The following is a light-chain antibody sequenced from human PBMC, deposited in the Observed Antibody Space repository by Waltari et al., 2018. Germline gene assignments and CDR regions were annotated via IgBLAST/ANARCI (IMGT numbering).Light chain of an antibody. CDR1: NSDIGTYNY. Sequence: QSALTQPPSASGSPGQSVTISCSGTNSDIGTYNYFSWFQQHPGRAPKSLIYEVNKRPSGVPDRFSGSKSDNRASLTVSGLQADDEAVYHCSSYAGSNTLVFGGGTRLTVL. CDR2: EVN. V-gene: IGLV2-8*01. CDR3: SSYAGSNTLV. J-gene: IGLJ2*01.